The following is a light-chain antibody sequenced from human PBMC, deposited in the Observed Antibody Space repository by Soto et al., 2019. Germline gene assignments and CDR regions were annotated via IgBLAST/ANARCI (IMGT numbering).Light chain of an antibody. Sequence: DIVMTQSPDSLAVSLGERTTINCKSSQSVLYSSDNKNYLAWYQQKPGQPPKLLIYWASIRESGVPDRFSGSGSGTDFTLTISSLQAEDVAVYFCQQYYTTSLTFGGGTKLEIK. CDR1: QSVLYSSDNKNY. J-gene: IGKJ4*01. V-gene: IGKV4-1*01. CDR2: WAS. CDR3: QQYYTTSLT.